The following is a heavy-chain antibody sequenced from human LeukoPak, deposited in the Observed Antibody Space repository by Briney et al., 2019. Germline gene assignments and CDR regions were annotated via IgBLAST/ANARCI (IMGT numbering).Heavy chain of an antibody. V-gene: IGHV3-23*01. Sequence: PGGSLRLSCAASGLTFSSYAMSCVRQAPGKGLEWVSGISGSGGGRYYADSVKGRFTISRDNSKNTLYLQMNSLRAEDTAVYYCAKGVDASGIYYYFYMDVWGKGTTVTVSS. CDR3: AKGVDASGIYYYFYMDV. CDR2: ISGSGGGR. CDR1: GLTFSSYA. D-gene: IGHD3-16*01. J-gene: IGHJ6*03.